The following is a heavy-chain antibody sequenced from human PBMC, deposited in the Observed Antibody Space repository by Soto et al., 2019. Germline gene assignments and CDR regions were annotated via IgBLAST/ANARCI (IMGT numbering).Heavy chain of an antibody. CDR2: IYYSWST. CDR3: ARIMFRGDSSGYYYDYFDP. V-gene: IGHV4-31*03. J-gene: IGHJ5*02. D-gene: IGHD3-22*01. Sequence: PSETLSLTCTVSGGCISSGGYYWSLIRQRPVKRLECIGYIYYSWSTYYNPSLKSRVSISVETSKNQFSLKLSSVPAADTAVYYCARIMFRGDSSGYYYDYFDPWGQGTLVTVSS. CDR1: GGCISSGGYY.